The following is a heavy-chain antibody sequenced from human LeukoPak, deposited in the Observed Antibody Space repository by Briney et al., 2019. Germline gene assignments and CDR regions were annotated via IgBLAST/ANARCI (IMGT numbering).Heavy chain of an antibody. CDR2: IYYSGST. V-gene: IGHV4-39*02. CDR1: GGSISSSSYY. CDR3: ARDFEVSYDFWSGYRAPYYMDV. J-gene: IGHJ6*03. D-gene: IGHD3-3*01. Sequence: SETLSLTCTVSGGSISSSSYYWGWIRQPPGKGLEWIGSIYYSGSTYYNPSLKSRVTISVDTSKNQFSLKLSSVTAADTAVYYCARDFEVSYDFWSGYRAPYYMDVWGKGTTVTVSS.